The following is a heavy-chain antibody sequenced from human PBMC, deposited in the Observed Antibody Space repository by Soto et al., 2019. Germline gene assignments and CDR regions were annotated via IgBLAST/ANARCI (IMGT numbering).Heavy chain of an antibody. D-gene: IGHD3-3*01. Sequence: LSLTCTVSCGSISSSIYYWGWIRQPPGKGLEWIGSIYYSGSTYYNPSLKSRVTISVDTSKNQFSLKLSSVTAADTAVYYCARRNYDFWSGYYHYYYYGMDVWGQGTTVTVSS. CDR1: CGSISSSIYY. CDR3: ARRNYDFWSGYYHYYYYGMDV. V-gene: IGHV4-39*01. J-gene: IGHJ6*02. CDR2: IYYSGST.